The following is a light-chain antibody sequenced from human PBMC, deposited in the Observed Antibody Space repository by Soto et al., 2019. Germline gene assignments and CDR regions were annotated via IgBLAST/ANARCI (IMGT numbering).Light chain of an antibody. CDR2: EVS. CDR3: SSYTSSSTLV. V-gene: IGLV2-14*01. J-gene: IGLJ3*02. Sequence: QSVLTQPASVSGSPGQSITISCTGTSSDVGAYNYVSWYQQLPGKAPKLMIYEVSNRPSGVSSRFSGSKSGNTASLTISGLQAEEEADYYCSSYTSSSTLVFG. CDR1: SSDVGAYNY.